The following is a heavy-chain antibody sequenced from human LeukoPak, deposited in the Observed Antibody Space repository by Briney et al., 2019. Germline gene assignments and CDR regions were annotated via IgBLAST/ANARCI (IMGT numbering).Heavy chain of an antibody. V-gene: IGHV3-21*04. CDR3: ARDKRGPGTPYGSGSYYAWFDP. Sequence: GGSLRLSCAASGFTFSSYSMNWVRQAPGKGLEWVSSISSSSSYIYYADSVKGRFTISRDNAKNSLYLQMNSLRAEDTAVYYCARDKRGPGTPYGSGSYYAWFDPWGQGTLVTVSS. D-gene: IGHD3-10*01. CDR1: GFTFSSYS. J-gene: IGHJ5*02. CDR2: ISSSSSYI.